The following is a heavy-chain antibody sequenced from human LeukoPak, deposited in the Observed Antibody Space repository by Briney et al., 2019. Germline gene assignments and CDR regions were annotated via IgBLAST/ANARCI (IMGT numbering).Heavy chain of an antibody. Sequence: SETLSLTCTVSGGSISSYYWSWIRQPPGKGLEWIGYIYYSGSTNYNPSLKSRVTISVDTSKNQFSLKLSSVTAADTAVYCCARGHCSSTSCLFDYWGQGTLVTVSS. J-gene: IGHJ4*02. V-gene: IGHV4-59*01. CDR3: ARGHCSSTSCLFDY. D-gene: IGHD2-2*01. CDR1: GGSISSYY. CDR2: IYYSGST.